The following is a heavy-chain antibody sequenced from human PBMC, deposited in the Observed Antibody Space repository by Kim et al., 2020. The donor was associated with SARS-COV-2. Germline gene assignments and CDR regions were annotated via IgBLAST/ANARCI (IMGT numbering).Heavy chain of an antibody. V-gene: IGHV1-2*06. CDR3: ARIPSCSGGSCYSYYFDY. CDR2: INPNSGGT. CDR1: GYTFTGYY. Sequence: ASVKVSCKASGYTFTGYYMHWVRQAPGQGLEWMGRINPNSGGTNYAQKFQGRVTMTRDTSISTAYMELSRLRSDDTAVYYCARIPSCSGGSCYSYYFDYWGQGTLVTVSS. D-gene: IGHD2-15*01. J-gene: IGHJ4*02.